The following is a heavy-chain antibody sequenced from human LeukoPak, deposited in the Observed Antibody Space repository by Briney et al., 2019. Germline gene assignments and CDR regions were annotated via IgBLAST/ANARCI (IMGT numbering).Heavy chain of an antibody. D-gene: IGHD4-23*01. Sequence: GASVKVSCKASGYTFTSYYIHWVRQAPGQGLEWMGIINPSGGSTSYAQKFQGRVTMTRDTSTSTVYMELSSLRSEDTAVYYCARVFYGGDAFDIWGQGTMVTVSS. V-gene: IGHV1-46*01. CDR3: ARVFYGGDAFDI. J-gene: IGHJ3*02. CDR1: GYTFTSYY. CDR2: INPSGGST.